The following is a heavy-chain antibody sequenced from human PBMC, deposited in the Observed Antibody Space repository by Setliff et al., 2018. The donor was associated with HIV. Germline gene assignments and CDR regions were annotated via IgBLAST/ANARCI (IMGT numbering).Heavy chain of an antibody. V-gene: IGHV4-59*01. CDR1: GDPISTYY. CDR2: VYYSGST. J-gene: IGHJ6*03. D-gene: IGHD3-22*01. Sequence: LSLTCTVSGDPISTYYWSWVRKPPGKGLEWIGYVYYSGSTSYSPSLRGRVTMSVDPSKNQFSLKLNSVTAADTAIYYCARGNYDTSDYYTNFYYYYMDVWGKGTAVTVXS. CDR3: ARGNYDTSDYYTNFYYYYMDV.